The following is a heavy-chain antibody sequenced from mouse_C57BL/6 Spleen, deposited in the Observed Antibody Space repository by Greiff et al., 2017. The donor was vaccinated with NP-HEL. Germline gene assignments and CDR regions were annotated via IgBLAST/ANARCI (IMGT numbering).Heavy chain of an antibody. CDR1: GFNIKDDY. Sequence: VHVKQSGAELVRPGASVKLSCTASGFNIKDDYMHWVKQRPEQGLEWIGWIDPENGDTEYASKFQGKATITADTSSNTAYLQLSSLTSEDTAVYYCTTSGTVVEPYYWGQGTTLTVSS. CDR3: TTSGTVVEPYY. V-gene: IGHV14-4*01. CDR2: IDPENGDT. D-gene: IGHD1-1*01. J-gene: IGHJ2*01.